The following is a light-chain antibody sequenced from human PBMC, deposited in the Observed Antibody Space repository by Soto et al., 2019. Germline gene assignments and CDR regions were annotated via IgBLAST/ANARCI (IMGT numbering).Light chain of an antibody. J-gene: IGLJ1*01. CDR2: DVS. CDR3: SSYTRSSFYV. Sequence: QSALTQPASVSGSPGQSITISCTGVSSDDGGYNYVSWFQQQPGKAPKLMIYDVSNRPSGVSNRFSGSKSGNTASLTISGLQAQDEADYYCSSYTRSSFYVFGTGAKLTVL. V-gene: IGLV2-14*01. CDR1: SSDDGGYNY.